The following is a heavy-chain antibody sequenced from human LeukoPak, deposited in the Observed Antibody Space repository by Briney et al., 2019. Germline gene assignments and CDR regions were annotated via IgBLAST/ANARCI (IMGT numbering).Heavy chain of an antibody. J-gene: IGHJ3*02. CDR2: IYTSGST. D-gene: IGHD3-3*01. CDR3: ARERGYYDFWSGPPADAFDI. Sequence: SETLSLTCTVSGGSISSYYWSWIRQPAGKGLGWIGRIYTSGSTNYNPSLKSRVTMSVDTSKNQFSLKLSSVTAADTAVYYCARERGYYDFWSGPPADAFDIWGQGTMVTVSS. CDR1: GGSISSYY. V-gene: IGHV4-4*07.